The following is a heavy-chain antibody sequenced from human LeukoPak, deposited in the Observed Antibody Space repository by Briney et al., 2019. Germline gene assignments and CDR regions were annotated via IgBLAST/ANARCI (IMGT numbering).Heavy chain of an antibody. D-gene: IGHD1-14*01. Sequence: GGSLRLSCAASGFTLSSYAMHWVRQAPGKGLEWVAVISYDGSNKYYADSVKGRFTISRDNSKNTLYLQMNSLRAEDTAVYYCARDISEGPRYYYYGMDVWGQGTTVTVSS. CDR1: GFTLSSYA. CDR2: ISYDGSNK. CDR3: ARDISEGPRYYYYGMDV. J-gene: IGHJ6*02. V-gene: IGHV3-30-3*01.